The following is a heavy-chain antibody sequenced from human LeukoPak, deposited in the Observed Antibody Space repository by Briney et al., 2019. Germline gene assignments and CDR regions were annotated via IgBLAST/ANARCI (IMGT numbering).Heavy chain of an antibody. J-gene: IGHJ4*02. CDR1: AYTFTGYY. Sequence: GASVKVSCKTSAYTFTGYYMHWVRQAPGQGHEWMGWIIPNNGGTNYAQKFQGRVTMTRDTSISTAFMELSRLRSDDTAIYYCARANQNYFDYWGQGTLVTVSS. V-gene: IGHV1-2*02. CDR3: ARANQNYFDY. D-gene: IGHD1-14*01. CDR2: IIPNNGGT.